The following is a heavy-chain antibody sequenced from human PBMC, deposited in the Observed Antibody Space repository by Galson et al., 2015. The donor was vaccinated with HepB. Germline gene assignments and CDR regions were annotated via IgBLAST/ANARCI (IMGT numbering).Heavy chain of an antibody. CDR3: AGRNCSSSTCFSDYYYYMDV. J-gene: IGHJ6*03. D-gene: IGHD2-2*01. CDR1: EYSFTNYW. V-gene: IGHV5-10-1*01. Sequence: QSGAEVKKPGESLRISCKTSEYSFTNYWITWVRQMPGKGLEWMGRIAPTDSYTTYSPSFQGHVTMSVDKSISTAYLQWGSLKASDTAMYYCAGRNCSSSTCFSDYYYYMDVWGKGTTVTVSS. CDR2: IAPTDSYT.